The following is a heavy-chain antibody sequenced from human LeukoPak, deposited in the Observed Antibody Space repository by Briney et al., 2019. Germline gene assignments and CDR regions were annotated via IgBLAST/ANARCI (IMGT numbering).Heavy chain of an antibody. Sequence: GASVKVSCKASGGTFSSYTISWVRQAPGQGLEWMGRIIPILGIANYAQKFQGRVTITADKSTSTAYMELSSLRSEDTAVCYCARAPYSYYDFWSGYYYFDYWGQGTLVTVSS. J-gene: IGHJ4*02. CDR2: IIPILGIA. V-gene: IGHV1-69*02. CDR1: GGTFSSYT. CDR3: ARAPYSYYDFWSGYYYFDY. D-gene: IGHD3-3*01.